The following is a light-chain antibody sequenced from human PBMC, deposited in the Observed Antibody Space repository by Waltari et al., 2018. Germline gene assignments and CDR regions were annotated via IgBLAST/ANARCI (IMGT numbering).Light chain of an antibody. V-gene: IGKV1-9*01. CDR1: QGISSY. Sequence: IQLTQSPSSLSASVGDRVTITCRASQGISSYLAWYQQKQGKAPKLLVYAASTLQSGVPSRFSGSGSGTDFTLTISSLQPEDFATYYCQQLNSYPFFGGGTKVEIK. CDR3: QQLNSYPF. J-gene: IGKJ4*01. CDR2: AAS.